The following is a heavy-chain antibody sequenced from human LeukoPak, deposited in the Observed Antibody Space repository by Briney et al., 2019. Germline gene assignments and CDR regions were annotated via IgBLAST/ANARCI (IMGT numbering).Heavy chain of an antibody. J-gene: IGHJ4*02. CDR1: GGSISSGDYY. CDR3: ARGRLYWNDDY. D-gene: IGHD1-1*01. CDR2: IYYSGST. Sequence: PSETLSLTCTVSGGSISSGDYYWSWIRQPPGKGLEWIGYIYYSGSTYYNPSLKSRVTISVDTSKNQFSLKLSSVTAADTAVYYCARGRLYWNDDYWGQGTLVTVSS. V-gene: IGHV4-30-4*01.